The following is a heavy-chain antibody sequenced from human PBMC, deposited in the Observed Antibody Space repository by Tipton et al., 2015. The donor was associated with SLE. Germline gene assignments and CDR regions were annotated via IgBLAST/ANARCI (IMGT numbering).Heavy chain of an antibody. V-gene: IGHV4-34*01. CDR1: GGSFNGYA. CDR2: ISHSRSY. Sequence: LRLSCGLSGGSFNGYAWSWFRQRPGKGLEWLAEISHSRSYNYNPSLKSRGPLSLDTSKNQFSLTLSSVTAADTAVYYCARGVAGYFNYRYMDVWGNGTTVTISS. CDR3: ARGVAGYFNYRYMDV. J-gene: IGHJ6*03.